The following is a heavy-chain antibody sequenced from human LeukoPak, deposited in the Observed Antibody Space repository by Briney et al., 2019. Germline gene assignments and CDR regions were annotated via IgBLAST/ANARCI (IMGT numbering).Heavy chain of an antibody. D-gene: IGHD6-19*01. Sequence: GGSLRLSCTASGFSFGDYSMNWVRQAPGKGLEWVGFTRSEAYGGTTQYAASVKGRFTISRDDSKSIAYLQMNSLRAEDTAVYYCARDGKGLAYYFDYWGQGTLVTVSS. CDR3: ARDGKGLAYYFDY. V-gene: IGHV3-49*04. J-gene: IGHJ4*02. CDR1: GFSFGDYS. CDR2: TRSEAYGGTT.